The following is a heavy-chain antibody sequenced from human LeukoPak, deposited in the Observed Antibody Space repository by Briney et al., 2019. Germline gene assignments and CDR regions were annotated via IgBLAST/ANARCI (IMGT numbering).Heavy chain of an antibody. CDR3: AKDRFGGYSSSWYSFDY. D-gene: IGHD6-13*01. CDR2: ISSSSSHI. CDR1: GFTFSTYT. J-gene: IGHJ4*02. Sequence: GGSLRLSCAASGFTFSTYTMSWVRQAPGKGLEWVSSISSSSSHIYYADSVKGRFTISRDNAKNSLYLQMNSLRAEDTAVYYCAKDRFGGYSSSWYSFDYWGQGTLVTVSS. V-gene: IGHV3-21*01.